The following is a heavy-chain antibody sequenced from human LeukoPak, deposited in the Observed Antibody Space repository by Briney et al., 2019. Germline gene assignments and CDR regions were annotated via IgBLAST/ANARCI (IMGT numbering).Heavy chain of an antibody. D-gene: IGHD3-22*01. CDR3: AKGHGDASGYYYFDS. V-gene: IGHV3-23*01. Sequence: KPGGSLRLSCAASGFIFSNYGMSWVRQAPGKGLEWVSAIRGNADTTYYADSVKGRFTIFRDNNKNMLYLQMNSLRVEDTAVYYCAKGHGDASGYYYFDSWGQGTLITVSS. J-gene: IGHJ4*02. CDR1: GFIFSNYG. CDR2: IRGNADTT.